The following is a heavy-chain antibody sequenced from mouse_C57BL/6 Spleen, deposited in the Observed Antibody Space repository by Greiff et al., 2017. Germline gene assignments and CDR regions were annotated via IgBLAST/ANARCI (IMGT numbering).Heavy chain of an antibody. CDR3: ARSLSGGRGGNYAMDY. CDR1: GYTFTSYW. V-gene: IGHV1-72*01. CDR2: IDPNSGGT. D-gene: IGHD1-1*02. Sequence: QVQLQQPGAELVKPGASVKLSCKASGYTFTSYWMHWVKQRPGRGLEWIGRIDPNSGGTNYNEKFKSKATLTVDKPSSTAYMQLSSLTSEDSAVYYCARSLSGGRGGNYAMDYWGQGTSVTVSS. J-gene: IGHJ4*01.